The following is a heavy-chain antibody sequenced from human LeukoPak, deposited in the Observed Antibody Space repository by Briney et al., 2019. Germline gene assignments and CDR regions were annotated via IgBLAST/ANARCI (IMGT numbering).Heavy chain of an antibody. Sequence: SETLSLTCAVYGGSFSGYYWSWIRQPPGKGLEWIGEINHSGSTNYNPSLKSRVTISVDTSKNQFSLKLSSVTAADTAVYYCVRGPGWSYYYYYYGMDVWGQGTTVTVSS. V-gene: IGHV4-34*01. CDR3: VRGPGWSYYYYYYGMDV. CDR2: INHSGST. CDR1: GGSFSGYY. D-gene: IGHD2-15*01. J-gene: IGHJ6*02.